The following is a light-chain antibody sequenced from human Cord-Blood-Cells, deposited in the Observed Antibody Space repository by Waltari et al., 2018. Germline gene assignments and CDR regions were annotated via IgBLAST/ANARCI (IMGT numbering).Light chain of an antibody. J-gene: IGKJ2*01. Sequence: AIRITQSPSSLSASTGDRVTLTCRASQGISSYLAWYKQKPGKAPKLLIYAATTLQSVVPSRFSGSGSGTDFTLTSSCLQSEDFATYYCQQYYSYPYTFGQGTKLEIK. CDR2: AAT. CDR1: QGISSY. CDR3: QQYYSYPYT. V-gene: IGKV1-8*01.